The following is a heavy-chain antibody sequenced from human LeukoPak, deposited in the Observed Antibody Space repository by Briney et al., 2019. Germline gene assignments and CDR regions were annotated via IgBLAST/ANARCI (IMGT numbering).Heavy chain of an antibody. Sequence: GGSLRLSCAASGFTFKTYAMTWVRQAPGKGLEWVSGISGSGESTYYADSVKGRFTISRDNSKNTLYLQMNSLKTDDTAVYYCANYGDYQYFDYWGQGTPVTVSS. D-gene: IGHD4-17*01. J-gene: IGHJ4*02. V-gene: IGHV3-23*01. CDR1: GFTFKTYA. CDR3: ANYGDYQYFDY. CDR2: ISGSGEST.